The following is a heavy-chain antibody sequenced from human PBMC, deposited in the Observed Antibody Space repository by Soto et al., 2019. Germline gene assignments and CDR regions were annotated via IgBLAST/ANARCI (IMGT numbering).Heavy chain of an antibody. Sequence: PSETLSLTCTVSGGSISSHDSCWSWIRQPPDRGLEWIGHIYAGGTTYNNPSLQSRITISVDTSKTQFSLKLNSVSAADTAVYYGAGRIVATETFDYWGQGTLVTVSS. CDR2: IYAGGTT. V-gene: IGHV4-30-4*01. J-gene: IGHJ4*02. D-gene: IGHD5-12*01. CDR1: GGSISSHDSC. CDR3: AGRIVATETFDY.